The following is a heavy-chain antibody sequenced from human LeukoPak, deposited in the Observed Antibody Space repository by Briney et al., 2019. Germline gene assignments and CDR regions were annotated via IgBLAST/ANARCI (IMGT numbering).Heavy chain of an antibody. Sequence: GASVKVSCKASGYTFTGYYMHWVRQAPGQGLEWMGWINPNSGGTNYAQKFQGRVTMTRDTSTSTVYMELSSLRSEDTAVYYCARLYGSGSYFGYWGQGTLVTVSS. D-gene: IGHD3-10*01. CDR2: INPNSGGT. V-gene: IGHV1-2*02. CDR3: ARLYGSGSYFGY. J-gene: IGHJ4*02. CDR1: GYTFTGYY.